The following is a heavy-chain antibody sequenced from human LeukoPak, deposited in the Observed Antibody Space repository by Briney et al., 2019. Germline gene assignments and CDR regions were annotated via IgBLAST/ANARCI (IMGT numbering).Heavy chain of an antibody. J-gene: IGHJ4*02. D-gene: IGHD3-10*01. CDR2: ISTGGSYK. Sequence: GGSLRLSCAASGFNFSSYVMNWVRQAPGKGLEWVSSISTGGSYKYYADSVKGRFTISRDNAKNSLYLQMNSLRAEDTAVYYCARAYYYGSGSYYQKDDYWGQGTLVTVSS. CDR1: GFNFSSYV. V-gene: IGHV3-21*01. CDR3: ARAYYYGSGSYYQKDDY.